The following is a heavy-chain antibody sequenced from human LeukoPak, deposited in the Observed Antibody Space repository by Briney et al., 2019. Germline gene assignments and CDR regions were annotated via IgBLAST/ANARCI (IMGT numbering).Heavy chain of an antibody. CDR1: GGSISSGSYY. Sequence: SETLSLTCTVSGGSISSGSYYWGWIRQPPGKGLEWIGEINHSGSTNYNPSLKSRVTISVDTSKNQFSLKLSSVTAADTAVYYCARTGYCSGGSCYFWTTRWFDPWGQGTLVTVSS. J-gene: IGHJ5*02. CDR3: ARTGYCSGGSCYFWTTRWFDP. V-gene: IGHV4-39*07. CDR2: INHSGST. D-gene: IGHD2-15*01.